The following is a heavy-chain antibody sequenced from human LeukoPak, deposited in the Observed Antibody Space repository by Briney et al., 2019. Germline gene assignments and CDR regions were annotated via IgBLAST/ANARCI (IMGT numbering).Heavy chain of an antibody. Sequence: ASVKVSCKASGYTCNNYGINWVRQAPGQGLEWMGWVSTYNDNTSYAQKLQGRVTMTTDTSTSTAYMELRSLTSDDTAVYYCARVVFEVGFQFDFWGQGTLVTVSS. V-gene: IGHV1-18*01. CDR3: ARVVFEVGFQFDF. J-gene: IGHJ4*02. CDR1: GYTCNNYG. D-gene: IGHD1-26*01. CDR2: VSTYNDNT.